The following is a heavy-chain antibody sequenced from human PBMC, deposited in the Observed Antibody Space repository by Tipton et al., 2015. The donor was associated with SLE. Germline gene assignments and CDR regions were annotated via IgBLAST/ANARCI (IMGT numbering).Heavy chain of an antibody. CDR3: ARGRGAFDI. J-gene: IGHJ3*02. CDR2: INHSGST. Sequence: TLSLTCAVYGGSFSGYYWSWIRQPPGKGLEWIGEINHSGSTNYNPSLKSRVTISVDTSKNQFSLKLSSVTAADTAVYYCARGRGAFDIWGPGTMVTVSS. CDR1: GGSFSGYY. V-gene: IGHV4-34*01.